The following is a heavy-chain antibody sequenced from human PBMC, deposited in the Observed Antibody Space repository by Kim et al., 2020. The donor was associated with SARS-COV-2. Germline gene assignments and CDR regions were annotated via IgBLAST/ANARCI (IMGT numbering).Heavy chain of an antibody. CDR3: ARGATGNYFYYGLDV. Sequence: SETLSLTCTVSGGSMSNYYWSWIRHSPGKGLEWIGYIYYSGSTNFNPSLKSRVTISVDTSKNQFSLKVNSVTAADTAVYYCARGATGNYFYYGLDVWGQG. D-gene: IGHD3-9*01. CDR1: GGSMSNYY. J-gene: IGHJ6*02. CDR2: IYYSGST. V-gene: IGHV4-59*13.